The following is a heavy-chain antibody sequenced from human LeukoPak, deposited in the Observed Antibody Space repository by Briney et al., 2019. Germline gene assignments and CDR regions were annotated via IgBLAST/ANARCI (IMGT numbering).Heavy chain of an antibody. CDR2: MKPNSGNT. V-gene: IGHV1-8*03. CDR1: GYTFTSYD. Sequence: EASVKVSCKASGYTFTSYDINWVRQATGQGLEWMGWMKPNSGNTGYAQMFQGRVTITRNTSISTAYMELSSLRSEDTAVYYCAGGVLVRAGYCSGGSCRRGGYYYYYMDVWGKGTTVTVSS. D-gene: IGHD2-15*01. J-gene: IGHJ6*03. CDR3: AGGVLVRAGYCSGGSCRRGGYYYYYMDV.